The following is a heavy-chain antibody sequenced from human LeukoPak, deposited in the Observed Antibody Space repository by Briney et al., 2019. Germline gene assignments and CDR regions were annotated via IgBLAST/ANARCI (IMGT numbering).Heavy chain of an antibody. J-gene: IGHJ4*02. V-gene: IGHV1-2*02. D-gene: IGHD1-26*01. CDR2: INPNSGGT. Sequence: ASVKVSCKASGYTFTGYYIHWVRQALGLGLEWMGWINPNSGGTNYAQKFQGRVTMTRDTSISAAYMELSRLTFDDTAMYYCARVSYTGTYTYDYWGQGTLVTVSS. CDR3: ARVSYTGTYTYDY. CDR1: GYTFTGYY.